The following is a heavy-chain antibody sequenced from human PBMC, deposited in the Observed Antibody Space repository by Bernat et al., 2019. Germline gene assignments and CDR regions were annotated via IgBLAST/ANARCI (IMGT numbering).Heavy chain of an antibody. J-gene: IGHJ4*02. Sequence: EVQLLESGGGLVQPGGSLRLSCAASGFTFSSYAMSWVRQAPGKGLEWVSAISGSGGSTYYADSVKGRFTISRDNSKNTLYLKMNSLRAEDTAVYYCAKDHVLLWFGELLFYFDYWGQGTLVTVSS. D-gene: IGHD3-10*01. CDR2: ISGSGGST. CDR1: GFTFSSYA. CDR3: AKDHVLLWFGELLFYFDY. V-gene: IGHV3-23*01.